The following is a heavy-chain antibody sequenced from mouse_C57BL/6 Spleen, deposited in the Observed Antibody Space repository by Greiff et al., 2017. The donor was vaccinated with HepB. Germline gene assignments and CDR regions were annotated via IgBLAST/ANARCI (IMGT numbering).Heavy chain of an antibody. CDR3: AREANYYGSSYFDY. CDR1: GYTFTSYW. J-gene: IGHJ2*01. V-gene: IGHV1-55*01. Sequence: QVQLQQPGAELVKPGASVKMSCKASGYTFTSYWITWVKQRPGQGLEWIGDIYPGSGSTNYNEKFKSKATLTVDTSSSTAYMQLRSLTSEDSAVYYCAREANYYGSSYFDYWGQGTTLTVSS. CDR2: IYPGSGST. D-gene: IGHD1-1*01.